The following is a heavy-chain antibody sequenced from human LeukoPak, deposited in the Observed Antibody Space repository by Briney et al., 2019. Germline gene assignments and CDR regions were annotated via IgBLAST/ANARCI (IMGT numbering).Heavy chain of an antibody. Sequence: GESLKISCKGLGYAFNTYWIAWVRQMPGKGLEWMGIIYPADSDIRYSPSFEGQVTISADRSRTTAYLQWRSLKASDSAIYYCARSFGNDVRGAFDVWGQGTLVTVSS. CDR1: GYAFNTYW. V-gene: IGHV5-51*01. J-gene: IGHJ3*01. CDR3: ARSFGNDVRGAFDV. D-gene: IGHD4-23*01. CDR2: IYPADSDI.